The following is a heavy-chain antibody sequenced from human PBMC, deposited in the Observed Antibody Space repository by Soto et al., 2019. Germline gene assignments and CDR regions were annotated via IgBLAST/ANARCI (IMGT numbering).Heavy chain of an antibody. J-gene: IGHJ5*02. V-gene: IGHV3-30*03. Sequence: LRLSCAASGFTFSSYGMHWVRQAPGKGLEWVAVISYDGSNKYYADSVKGRFTISIATAYMELNSLTSEDPAIYYCARMDSFGSLTWFDPWGQGTLVTVSS. CDR3: ARMDSFGSLTWFDP. D-gene: IGHD5-18*01. CDR1: GFTFSSYG. CDR2: ISYDGSNK.